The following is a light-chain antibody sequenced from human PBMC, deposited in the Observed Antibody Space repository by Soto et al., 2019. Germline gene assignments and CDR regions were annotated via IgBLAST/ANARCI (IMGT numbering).Light chain of an antibody. V-gene: IGKV3-20*01. CDR3: QQYGSSPWT. CDR1: QSVSSSY. J-gene: IGKJ1*01. Sequence: EIVLTQSPGTLSLSPGERATLSCRASQSVSSSYLAWYQQKPGQAPRLLIYGASSRATGIPDRFSGSGSGTHFTLTISRLEPEDFAVYYCQQYGSSPWTFGQGTKVEI. CDR2: GAS.